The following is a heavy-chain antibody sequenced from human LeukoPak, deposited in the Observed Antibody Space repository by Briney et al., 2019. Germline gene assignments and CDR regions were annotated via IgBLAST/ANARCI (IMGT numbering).Heavy chain of an antibody. CDR3: ARSGYSSSWRKRYYYYYGMDV. Sequence: ASVKVSCKASGYTFTGYYMHWVREAPGQGLGWMGWINPNSGGTNYAQKFQGRVTMTRDTSISTAYMELSRLRSDDTAVYYCARSGYSSSWRKRYYYYYGMDVWGQGTTVTVSS. J-gene: IGHJ6*02. CDR1: GYTFTGYY. D-gene: IGHD6-13*01. V-gene: IGHV1-2*02. CDR2: INPNSGGT.